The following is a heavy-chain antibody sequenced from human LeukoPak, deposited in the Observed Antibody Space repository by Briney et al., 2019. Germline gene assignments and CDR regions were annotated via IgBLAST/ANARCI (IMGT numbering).Heavy chain of an antibody. CDR2: ISSSSSYI. V-gene: IGHV3-21*01. J-gene: IGHJ4*02. CDR1: GFTFSSYS. D-gene: IGHD3-22*01. Sequence: GGSLRLSCAASGFTFSSYSMTWVRQAPGKGLEWVSSISSSSSYIYYADSVKGRFTISRDNAKNSLYLQMNSLRAEDTAVYYCARDVRRVYYYDSSDDYWGQGTLVTVSS. CDR3: ARDVRRVYYYDSSDDY.